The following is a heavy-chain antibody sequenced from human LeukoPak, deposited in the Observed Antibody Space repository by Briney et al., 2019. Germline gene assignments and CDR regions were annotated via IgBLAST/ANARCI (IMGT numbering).Heavy chain of an antibody. CDR2: TYYSGST. Sequence: PSETLSLTCTVSGGSISSYYWSWIRQPPGKGLEWIGYTYYSGSTNYNPSLKSRVTISVDTSKNQFSLKLGSVTAADTAVYYCARVMPVVVVAATTTDWFDPWGQGTLVTVSS. V-gene: IGHV4-59*01. D-gene: IGHD2-15*01. CDR1: GGSISSYY. J-gene: IGHJ5*02. CDR3: ARVMPVVVVAATTTDWFDP.